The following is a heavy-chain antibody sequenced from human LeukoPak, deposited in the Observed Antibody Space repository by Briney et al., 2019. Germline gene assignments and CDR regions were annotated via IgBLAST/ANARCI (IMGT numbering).Heavy chain of an antibody. Sequence: ASVKVSCTASGYPFTGCYMHWVRQAPGQGPEWVGWINPNSGGTNYAQKFQGRVTMTRDTSISTAYMELSRLRSDDTAVYYCARVEAYNTTSCPGQFDYWGQGTLVTVSS. J-gene: IGHJ4*02. CDR2: INPNSGGT. D-gene: IGHD2-2*01. CDR3: ARVEAYNTTSCPGQFDY. V-gene: IGHV1-2*02. CDR1: GYPFTGCY.